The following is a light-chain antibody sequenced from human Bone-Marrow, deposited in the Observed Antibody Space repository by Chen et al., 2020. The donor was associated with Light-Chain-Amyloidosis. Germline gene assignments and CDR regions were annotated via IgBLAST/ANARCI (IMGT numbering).Light chain of an antibody. V-gene: IGKV3-20*01. CDR3: QQYGTSPLT. J-gene: IGKJ4*01. CDR2: GSS. CDR1: QTISSNY. Sequence: EIVLTQSPGTLSLSPGEGANLSCRASQTISSNYLTWYQQKFGQAPRLLIYGSSSRATGIPDRFTGSASGTDFTLTINRLDPADFAMYYCQQYGTSPLTFGGGTKVEIK.